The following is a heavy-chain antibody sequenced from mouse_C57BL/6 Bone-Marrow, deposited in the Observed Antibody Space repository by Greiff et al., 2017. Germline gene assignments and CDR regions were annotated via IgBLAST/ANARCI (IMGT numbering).Heavy chain of an antibody. D-gene: IGHD2-4*01. CDR2: IWWDDDK. V-gene: IGHV8-8*01. J-gene: IGHJ2*01. Sequence: QVTLKESGPGILQPSQTLSLTCSFSGFSLSTFGMGVGWIRQPSGKGLEWLAHIWWDDDKYYNPALKSRLTISKDTSKNQVFLKIANVDTADTATYYCARMEYDYGRDYFDYWGQGTTLTVSS. CDR1: GFSLSTFGMG. CDR3: ARMEYDYGRDYFDY.